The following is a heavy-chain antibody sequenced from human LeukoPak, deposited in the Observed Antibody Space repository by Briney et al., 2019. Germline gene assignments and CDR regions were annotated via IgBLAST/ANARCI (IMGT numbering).Heavy chain of an antibody. Sequence: GGSLRLSCAASGFTFSSYGMHWVRQAPGKGLEWVAFIRYDGSNKYYADSVKGRFTISRDNSKNTLYLQMNSLRAEDTAVYYCARQLYETDAFDIWGQGTMVTVPS. CDR2: IRYDGSNK. CDR3: ARQLYETDAFDI. V-gene: IGHV3-30*02. J-gene: IGHJ3*02. CDR1: GFTFSSYG. D-gene: IGHD1-1*01.